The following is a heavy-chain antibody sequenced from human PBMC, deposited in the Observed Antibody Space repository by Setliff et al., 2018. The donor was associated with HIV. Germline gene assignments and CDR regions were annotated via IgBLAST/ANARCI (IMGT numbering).Heavy chain of an antibody. Sequence: ASVKVSCKTSGGTFNTYPIAWVRQAPGQGLEWMGGIAPNLRMPNYIQKFKGRLTITADESTSTVYMELTNLRSEDTAMYYCATYHYYDSSAYYIDLYYLDYWGQGTLVTVSS. D-gene: IGHD3-22*01. CDR3: ATYHYYDSSAYYIDLYYLDY. V-gene: IGHV1-69*10. J-gene: IGHJ4*02. CDR2: IAPNLRMP. CDR1: GGTFNTYP.